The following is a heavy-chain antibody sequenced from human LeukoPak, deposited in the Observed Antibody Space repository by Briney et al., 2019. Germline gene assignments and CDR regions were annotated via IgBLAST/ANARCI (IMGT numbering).Heavy chain of an antibody. Sequence: SETLSLTCTVSGGSISSSIHYWGWVRQSPRKGLEWIGTIHYSGNTYYNPSLRSRLTISLDTSNNQFSLKLSSVSAADTAVYYCATYTEDYSGPAFAPWGQGTLVIVSS. J-gene: IGHJ5*02. D-gene: IGHD3-16*01. CDR3: ATYTEDYSGPAFAP. V-gene: IGHV4-39*07. CDR1: GGSISSSIHY. CDR2: IHYSGNT.